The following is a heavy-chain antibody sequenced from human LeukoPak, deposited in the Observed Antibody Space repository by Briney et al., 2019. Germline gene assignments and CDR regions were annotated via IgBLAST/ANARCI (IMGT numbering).Heavy chain of an antibody. CDR2: ISGGSDYI. CDR3: ARHTISLGPYYYYGMDV. CDR1: GSTFNTYS. Sequence: GGSLRLSCAVSGSTFNTYSMNWVRQAPGKGLKWVSSISGGSDYIYYADSVKGRFSISRDNARNSLYLQMISLRAEDTALSYCARHTISLGPYYYYGMDVWGQGTTVTVSS. V-gene: IGHV3-21*01. J-gene: IGHJ6*02. D-gene: IGHD3-9*01.